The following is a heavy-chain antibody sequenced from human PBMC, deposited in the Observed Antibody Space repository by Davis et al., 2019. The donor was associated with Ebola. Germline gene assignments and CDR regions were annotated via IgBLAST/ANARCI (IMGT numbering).Heavy chain of an antibody. CDR1: RDSVSSNSAA. CDR3: ARQSSSEPSFDY. CDR2: TYYRSKWYN. V-gene: IGHV6-1*01. Sequence: SCAISRDSVSSNSAAWNWIRQSPSRGLEWLGRTYYRSKWYNDYAVSVKSRITINPDTSKNQFSLQLNSVTPEDTAVYYCARQSSSEPSFDYWGQGTLVTVSS. J-gene: IGHJ4*02. D-gene: IGHD6-6*01.